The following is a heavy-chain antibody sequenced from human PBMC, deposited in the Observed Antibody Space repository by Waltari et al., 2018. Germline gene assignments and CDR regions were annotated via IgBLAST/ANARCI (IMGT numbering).Heavy chain of an antibody. J-gene: IGHJ5*01. CDR1: GFSFSGYA. CDR3: AKAIKGYNSAWFDY. Sequence: EVQLLESGGGLVQPGGSLRLSCAASGFSFSGYAMNWGRQAPGKGLEWVSAISGSGSTPFYADSVKGRFTISRDNSKNTVFLQMNSLRAEETAVYYCAKAIKGYNSAWFDYWGQGTLVTVSS. CDR2: ISGSGSTP. V-gene: IGHV3-23*01. D-gene: IGHD3-3*01.